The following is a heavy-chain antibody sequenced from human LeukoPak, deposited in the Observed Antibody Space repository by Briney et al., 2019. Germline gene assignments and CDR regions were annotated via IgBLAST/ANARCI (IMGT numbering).Heavy chain of an antibody. CDR3: AKGAWIQLWTPFDY. D-gene: IGHD5-18*01. CDR2: IRYEGSNK. J-gene: IGHJ4*02. Sequence: GGSLRLSCAPSGLTFSSYGMHWVRQAPGKGLGWVAFIRYEGSNKYYADSVKGRFTISRENPKNTLYLQMHSLRSEDTAVYYCAKGAWIQLWTPFDYWGQGPLVTVSS. V-gene: IGHV3-30*02. CDR1: GLTFSSYG.